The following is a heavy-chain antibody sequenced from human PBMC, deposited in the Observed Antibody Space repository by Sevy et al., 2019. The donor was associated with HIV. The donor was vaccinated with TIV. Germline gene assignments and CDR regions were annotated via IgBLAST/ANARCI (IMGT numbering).Heavy chain of an antibody. CDR2: ISNSGGTT. CDR3: ARITGWRFDY. CDR1: GFTFSDYY. V-gene: IGHV3-11*04. Sequence: GESLKISCAASGFTFSDYYMSWIRQAPGKGREWVSYISNSGGTTYYADSVKGRFTISRDNAKNSLYLQMNSLRAEDTAVYYCARITGWRFDYWGQGTLVTVSS. D-gene: IGHD6-19*01. J-gene: IGHJ4*02.